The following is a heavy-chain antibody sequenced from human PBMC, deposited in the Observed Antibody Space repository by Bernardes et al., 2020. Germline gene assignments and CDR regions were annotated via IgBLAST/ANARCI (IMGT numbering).Heavy chain of an antibody. D-gene: IGHD3-16*02. V-gene: IGHV3-33*08. CDR2: LWYDGSNK. CDR1: GFTFSSSG. CDR3: ARDRGGDYVWGGYRNDAFDI. Sequence: LKLSCPASGFTFSSSGMHWVRQAPCKGREWVAGLWYDGSNKYYADSVKGRFTISRDNSKKTLYLQMNSLRAEDTAVYYCARDRGGDYVWGGYRNDAFDIWGHGTMVTVSS. J-gene: IGHJ3*02.